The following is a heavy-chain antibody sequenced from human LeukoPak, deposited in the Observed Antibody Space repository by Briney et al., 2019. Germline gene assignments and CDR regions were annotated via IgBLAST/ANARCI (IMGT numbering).Heavy chain of an antibody. CDR2: ISSSSSYI. Sequence: PGGSLRLSCAASGFTFSSYTMNWVRQAPGKGLEWVSSISSSSSYIYYAGSVKGRFTISRDNAKNSLYLQMNSLRAEDTAVYYCARDVYYYDSSGYYLPAGADYWGQGTLVTVSS. D-gene: IGHD3-22*01. CDR1: GFTFSSYT. V-gene: IGHV3-21*01. J-gene: IGHJ4*02. CDR3: ARDVYYYDSSGYYLPAGADY.